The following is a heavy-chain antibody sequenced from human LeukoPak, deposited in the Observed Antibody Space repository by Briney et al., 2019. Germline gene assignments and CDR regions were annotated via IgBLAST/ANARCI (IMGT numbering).Heavy chain of an antibody. Sequence: SVKVSCKASGGTFSSYTISWVRQAPGQGLEWMGRIVPILGIANYAQKFQGRVTITADRSTSTAYMELSSLRSEDTAVYYCARDVQCASGSYYNPNRTSWGQGTLITVSS. V-gene: IGHV1-69*04. CDR1: GGTFSSYT. J-gene: IGHJ5*02. D-gene: IGHD3-10*01. CDR2: IVPILGIA. CDR3: ARDVQCASGSYYNPNRTS.